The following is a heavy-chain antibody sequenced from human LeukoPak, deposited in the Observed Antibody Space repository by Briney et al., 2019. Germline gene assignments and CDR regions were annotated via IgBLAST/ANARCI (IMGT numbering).Heavy chain of an antibody. J-gene: IGHJ4*02. D-gene: IGHD4-11*01. CDR2: ISSSSSYI. Sequence: GGSLRLSCAASDFVFSDYYMSWVRQAPGKGLEWVSSISSSSSYIYYADSVKGRFTISRDNAKNSLYLQMNSLRAEDTAVYYCARGSYSNYGHYWGQGTLVTVSS. CDR1: DFVFSDYY. V-gene: IGHV3-21*01. CDR3: ARGSYSNYGHY.